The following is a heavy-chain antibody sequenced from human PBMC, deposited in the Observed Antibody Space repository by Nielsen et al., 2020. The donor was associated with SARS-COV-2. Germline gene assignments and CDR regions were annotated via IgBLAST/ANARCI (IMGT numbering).Heavy chain of an antibody. J-gene: IGHJ4*02. Sequence: SETLSLTCAVYGGSFSSYYWGWVRQPPGKGLEWIGSIYYSGSTYYNPSLKSRVTISVDTSKNQFSLKLSSVTAADTAVYYCARHLIAAAGPGDYWGQGTLVTVSS. CDR3: ARHLIAAAGPGDY. D-gene: IGHD6-13*01. V-gene: IGHV4-39*01. CDR2: IYYSGST. CDR1: GGSFSSYY.